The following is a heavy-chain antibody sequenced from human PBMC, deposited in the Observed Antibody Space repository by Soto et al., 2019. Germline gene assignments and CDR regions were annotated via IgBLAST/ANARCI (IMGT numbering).Heavy chain of an antibody. D-gene: IGHD3-22*01. CDR2: ISAYNGNT. V-gene: IGHV1-18*01. CDR3: ARDHYDSSGYYPPDY. Sequence: GASVKVSCKASGYTFTSYGISWVRQAPGQGLEWMGWISAYNGNTNYAQKLQGRVTMTTDTSTSTAYMELRSLRSDDTAVYYCARDHYDSSGYYPPDYWGQGTLVTVSS. CDR1: GYTFTSYG. J-gene: IGHJ4*02.